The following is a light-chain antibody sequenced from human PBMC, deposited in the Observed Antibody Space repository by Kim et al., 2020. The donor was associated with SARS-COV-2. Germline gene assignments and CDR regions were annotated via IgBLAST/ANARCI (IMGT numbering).Light chain of an antibody. Sequence: PGERATLSCRASQSVSSNLAWYQQKPGQAPRLLIYGASTRATGIPARFSGSGSGTEFTLTISGLQSEEFAVYYCQQYNNWPPVYTFGQGTKLEI. CDR2: GAS. V-gene: IGKV3-15*01. CDR1: QSVSSN. CDR3: QQYNNWPPVYT. J-gene: IGKJ2*01.